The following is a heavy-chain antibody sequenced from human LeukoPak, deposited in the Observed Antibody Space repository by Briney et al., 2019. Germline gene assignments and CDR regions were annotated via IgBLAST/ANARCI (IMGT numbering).Heavy chain of an antibody. Sequence: ASVKVSCKASGGTFSSYAISWVRQAPGQGLEWMGRIIPIFGIANYAQKIQGRVTITADKSTSTAYMELSSLRSEDTAVYYCARDADSTLDYGGNSGGGSDYWGQGTLVTVSS. V-gene: IGHV1-69*04. CDR1: GGTFSSYA. D-gene: IGHD4-23*01. J-gene: IGHJ4*02. CDR2: IIPIFGIA. CDR3: ARDADSTLDYGGNSGGGSDY.